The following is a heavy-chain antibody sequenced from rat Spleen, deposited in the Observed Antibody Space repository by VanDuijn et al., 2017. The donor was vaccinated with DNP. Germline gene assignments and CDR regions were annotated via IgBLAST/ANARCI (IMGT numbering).Heavy chain of an antibody. V-gene: IGHV5-29*01. CDR1: GFTFSNYY. CDR3: ASGGYNYEDWFAY. CDR2: ISYDGSST. D-gene: IGHD1-5*01. Sequence: EVQLVESGGGLVQPGRSLKLSCAVSGFTFSNYYMAWVRQTPTKGLEWVATISYDGSSTYYRDSVKGRFTISRDNAKGTLYLQMDSLRSEDTATYYCASGGYNYEDWFAYWGQGTLVTVSS. J-gene: IGHJ3*01.